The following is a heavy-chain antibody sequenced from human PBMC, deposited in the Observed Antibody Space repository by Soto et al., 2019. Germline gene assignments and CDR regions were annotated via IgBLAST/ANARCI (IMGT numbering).Heavy chain of an antibody. CDR2: ISGSGGST. Sequence: GGSLRLSCAASGFTFSSYAMSWVRQAPGKGLEWVSAISGSGGSTYYADSVKGRFTISRDNSKNTLYLQMNSLRAEDTAVYYCAKDLATVAGTLEYYFDYWGQGTLVTVPQ. D-gene: IGHD6-19*01. V-gene: IGHV3-23*01. J-gene: IGHJ4*02. CDR3: AKDLATVAGTLEYYFDY. CDR1: GFTFSSYA.